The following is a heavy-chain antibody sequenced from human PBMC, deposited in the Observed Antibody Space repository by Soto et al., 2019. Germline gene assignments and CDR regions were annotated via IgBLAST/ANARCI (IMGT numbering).Heavy chain of an antibody. CDR2: IYWDDDK. D-gene: IGHD3-3*01. CDR3: AHRVLRTVFGLVTTTAIYFDF. V-gene: IGHV2-5*02. J-gene: IGHJ4*02. CDR1: GFSLTTSGVG. Sequence: QITLNESGPTVVRPTEPLTLTCRFSGFSLTTSGVGVGWIRQSPGKAPEGLALIYWDDDKRDSASLKSRLTNAQDTSKNQVVLTVADLDPTDTATYYCAHRVLRTVFGLVTTTAIYFDFWGQGTPGAVSS.